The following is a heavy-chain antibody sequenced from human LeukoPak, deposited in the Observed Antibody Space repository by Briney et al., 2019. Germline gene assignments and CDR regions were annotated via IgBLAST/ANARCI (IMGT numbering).Heavy chain of an antibody. CDR2: INHSGST. Sequence: SXTLSLTCAVYGGSFSGYYWNWIRQPPGKGLEWIGEINHSGSTNYIPPLKRRVTISVEKSKKQFSQKQSSVTAADTAVYYCARGSKMLGYNWFDPWGQGTLVTVSS. V-gene: IGHV4-34*01. CDR3: ARGSKMLGYNWFDP. D-gene: IGHD1-26*01. J-gene: IGHJ5*02. CDR1: GGSFSGYY.